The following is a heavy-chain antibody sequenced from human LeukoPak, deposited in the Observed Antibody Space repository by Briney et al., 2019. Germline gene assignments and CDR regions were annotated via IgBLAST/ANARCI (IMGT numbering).Heavy chain of an antibody. D-gene: IGHD3-22*01. Sequence: TGGSLRLSCAASGFTVSSNYMSWVRPAPREGLEWVSVIYSGGSTYYADSVKGRFTISRDNSKNTLYLQMNSLRAEDTAVYYCATDAYYYDSSGRNGDYWGQGTLVTVSS. J-gene: IGHJ4*02. V-gene: IGHV3-66*01. CDR2: IYSGGST. CDR3: ATDAYYYDSSGRNGDY. CDR1: GFTVSSNY.